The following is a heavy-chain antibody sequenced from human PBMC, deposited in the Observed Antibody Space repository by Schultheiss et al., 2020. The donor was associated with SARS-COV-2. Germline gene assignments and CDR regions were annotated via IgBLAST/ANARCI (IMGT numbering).Heavy chain of an antibody. Sequence: ASVKVSCKASGYTFTSYGISWVRQAPGQGLEWMGWISAYNGNTNYAQKFQGRVTMTTDTSTNTAYMELRSLRSDDTAVYYCARDRYDFWSGYVSYWYFDLWGRGTLVTVSS. J-gene: IGHJ2*01. D-gene: IGHD3-3*01. V-gene: IGHV1-18*01. CDR1: GYTFTSYG. CDR2: ISAYNGNT. CDR3: ARDRYDFWSGYVSYWYFDL.